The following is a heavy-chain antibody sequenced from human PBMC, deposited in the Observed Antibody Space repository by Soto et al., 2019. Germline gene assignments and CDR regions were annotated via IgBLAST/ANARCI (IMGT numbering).Heavy chain of an antibody. Sequence: KVSCKASGGTFSSFGISWVRQAPGQGLEWMGGIIPVFGRPNYAQRFRGRLTITADESTNTSYMELIDLTSEDTAVYYCAREASGYDFWGQGTQVTVSS. D-gene: IGHD5-12*01. J-gene: IGHJ1*01. CDR2: IIPVFGRP. CDR3: AREASGYDF. V-gene: IGHV1-69*01. CDR1: GGTFSSFG.